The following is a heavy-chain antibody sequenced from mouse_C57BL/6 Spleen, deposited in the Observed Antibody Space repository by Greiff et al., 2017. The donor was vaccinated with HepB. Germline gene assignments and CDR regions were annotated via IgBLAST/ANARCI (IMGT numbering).Heavy chain of an antibody. CDR3: ATKTAQATSYYFDY. CDR1: GFTFSSYG. CDR2: ISSGGSYT. D-gene: IGHD3-2*02. Sequence: EVQLVESGGDLVKPGGSLKLSCAASGFTFSSYGMSWVRQTPDKRLEWVATISSGGSYTYYPDSVKGRFTISRDNAKNTLYLQMSSLKSEDTAMYYCATKTAQATSYYFDYWGQGTTLTVSS. J-gene: IGHJ2*01. V-gene: IGHV5-6*01.